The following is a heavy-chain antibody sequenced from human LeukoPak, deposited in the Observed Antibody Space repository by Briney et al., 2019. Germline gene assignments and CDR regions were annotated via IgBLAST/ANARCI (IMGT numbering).Heavy chain of an antibody. CDR3: ARDLVSGSYGGWFDP. CDR1: GFTFSNYA. Sequence: GGSLRLSCAASGFTFSNYAMHWVRQAPGKGLEWVAVISYDGTKKYYQDSAKGRFTISRDNSKNTLYLQVSSLGPEDTAVYYCARDLVSGSYGGWFDPRGQGTLVTVSS. V-gene: IGHV3-30*04. J-gene: IGHJ5*02. D-gene: IGHD1-26*01. CDR2: ISYDGTKK.